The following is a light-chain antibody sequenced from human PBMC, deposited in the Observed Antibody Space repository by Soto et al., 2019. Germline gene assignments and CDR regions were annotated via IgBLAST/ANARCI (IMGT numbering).Light chain of an antibody. V-gene: IGLV2-11*01. CDR3: FSYTASHTWV. Sequence: QSALTQPRSVSGSPGQSVTISCTGTNSDVGAYNFISWYQQLPGKAPKLMISAVSQRPSGVPDRFSGSKSGNTASLTISGLQAEDEGDYYCFSYTASHTWVFGGGTQLTVL. CDR2: AVS. J-gene: IGLJ7*01. CDR1: NSDVGAYNF.